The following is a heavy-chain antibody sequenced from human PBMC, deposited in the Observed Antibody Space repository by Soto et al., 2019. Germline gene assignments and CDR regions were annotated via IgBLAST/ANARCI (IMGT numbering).Heavy chain of an antibody. CDR2: MNPNSGNT. D-gene: IGHD5-18*01. CDR1: GYTFTSYD. J-gene: IGHJ1*01. V-gene: IGHV1-8*01. Sequence: ASVKVSCKASGYTFTSYDINWVRQATGQGLEWMGWMNPNSGNTGYAQKFQGRVTMTRNTSISTAYMELSSLRSENNAEYYCEKRPANSYGYTWAQGTLVTVSS. CDR3: EKRPANSYGYT.